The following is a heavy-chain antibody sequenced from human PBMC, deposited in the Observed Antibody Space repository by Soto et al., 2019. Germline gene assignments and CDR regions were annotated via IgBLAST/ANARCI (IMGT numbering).Heavy chain of an antibody. Sequence: QVQLVESGGGVVQPGRSLRLSCAASGFTFSSYAMHWVRQAPGKGLEWVAVISYDGSNKYYADSVKGRFTISRDKSAYPLYLQINRLRREDTAVYHCARDEIQSSWAYGMDVWGQGTTVTVSS. J-gene: IGHJ6*02. CDR1: GFTFSSYA. D-gene: IGHD5-18*01. CDR3: ARDEIQSSWAYGMDV. CDR2: ISYDGSNK. V-gene: IGHV3-30-3*01.